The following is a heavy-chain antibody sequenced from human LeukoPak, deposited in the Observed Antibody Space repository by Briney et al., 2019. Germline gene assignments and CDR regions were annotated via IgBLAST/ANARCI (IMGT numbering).Heavy chain of an antibody. CDR3: AKSRSGNYYRSLGD. J-gene: IGHJ4*02. CDR2: ISGSGGNT. D-gene: IGHD3-10*01. CDR1: GFTFSSYA. V-gene: IGHV3-23*01. Sequence: GGSLRLSCAASGFTFSSYAMSWVRQAPGKGLEWVSVISGSGGNTYYADSVKGRFTISRDNSKNTLYLQMNSLRVEDTAVYYCAKSRSGNYYRSLGDWGQGTLVTASS.